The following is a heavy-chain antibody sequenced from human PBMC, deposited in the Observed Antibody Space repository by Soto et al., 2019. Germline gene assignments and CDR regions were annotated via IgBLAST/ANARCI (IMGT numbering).Heavy chain of an antibody. CDR2: IDSHDSTT. J-gene: IGHJ4*02. V-gene: IGHV3-74*01. D-gene: IGHD2-2*01. Sequence: EVQLVESGGGLVQPGGSLRLSCEASGFTFSSSWMHWVRQAPGKGLVWVSRIDSHDSTTTYADSVKGRFTVSRDNAKNTLYLQMNSLRVDDTAVYYCARSSSACSNCDCWGQGTLVTVAS. CDR3: ARSSSACSNCDC. CDR1: GFTFSSSW.